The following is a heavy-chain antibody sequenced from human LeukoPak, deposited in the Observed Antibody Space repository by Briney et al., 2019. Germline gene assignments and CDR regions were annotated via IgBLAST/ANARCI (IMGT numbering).Heavy chain of an antibody. J-gene: IGHJ4*02. CDR1: GYTFTGYY. V-gene: IGHV1-2*02. D-gene: IGHD1-26*01. CDR2: INPSSGGT. Sequence: ASVKVSCKASGYTFTGYYMHWVRQAPGQGLEWMGWINPSSGGTNYAQKFQGRVTMTRDTSISTAYMELSRLRSDDTAVYYCARDRWELLTFDYWGQGTLVTVSS. CDR3: ARDRWELLTFDY.